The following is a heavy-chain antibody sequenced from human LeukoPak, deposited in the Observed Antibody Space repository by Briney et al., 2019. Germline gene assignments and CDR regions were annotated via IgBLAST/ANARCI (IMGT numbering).Heavy chain of an antibody. CDR2: IKGSGDNT. Sequence: GGSLRLSCVASGFTFSSYAMSWVRQAPGKGLEWVSAIKGSGDNTYYADSVKGRFTISRDNSKNTLYLQMNSLRAEDTAVYYCAKDRGAVAGRPPYYFDYWGQGTLVTVSS. D-gene: IGHD6-19*01. V-gene: IGHV3-23*01. J-gene: IGHJ4*02. CDR1: GFTFSSYA. CDR3: AKDRGAVAGRPPYYFDY.